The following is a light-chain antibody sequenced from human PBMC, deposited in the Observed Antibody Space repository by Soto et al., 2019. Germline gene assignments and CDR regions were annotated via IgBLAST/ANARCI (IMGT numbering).Light chain of an antibody. V-gene: IGLV9-49*01. CDR2: VGAGGIVG. CDR3: GADHGSGSNFVLV. Sequence: QLVLTQPPSASASPGASVTLTCTLSRGYSNYKVDWYQQRPGKGPRFVMRVGAGGIVGSKGDGIPDRFSVLGSGLNRYLTIKNIQEEDESDYHCGADHGSGSNFVLVFGGGTKLTVL. J-gene: IGLJ2*01. CDR1: RGYSNYK.